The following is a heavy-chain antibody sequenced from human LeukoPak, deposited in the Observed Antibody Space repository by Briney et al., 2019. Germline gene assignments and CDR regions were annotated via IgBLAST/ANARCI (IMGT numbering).Heavy chain of an antibody. D-gene: IGHD3-22*01. CDR1: GFTFSSYE. J-gene: IGHJ4*02. CDR3: ARNYYYDSGGYLTLYYFDY. V-gene: IGHV3-48*03. Sequence: GGSLRLSCAASGFTFSSYEMNWVRQAPGKGLEWVSYISSSGSTIYYADSVKGRFTISRDNAKNSLYLQMNSLRAEDTAVYYCARNYYYDSGGYLTLYYFDYWGQGTLVTVSS. CDR2: ISSSGSTI.